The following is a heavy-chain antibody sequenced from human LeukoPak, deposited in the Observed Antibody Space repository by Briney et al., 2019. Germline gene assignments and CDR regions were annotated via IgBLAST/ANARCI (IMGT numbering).Heavy chain of an antibody. CDR3: ASFYGSGSYHFDY. CDR1: GFTFSSYA. Sequence: LRLSCAASGFTFSSYAMSWIRQHPGKGLEWIGYIYYSGSTYYNPSLKSRVTISVDTSKNQFSLKLSSVTAADTAVYYCASFYGSGSYHFDYWGQGTLVTVSS. V-gene: IGHV4-31*11. J-gene: IGHJ4*02. D-gene: IGHD3-10*01. CDR2: IYYSGST.